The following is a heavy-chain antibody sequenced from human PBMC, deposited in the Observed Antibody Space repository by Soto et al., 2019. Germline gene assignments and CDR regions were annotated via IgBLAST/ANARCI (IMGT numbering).Heavy chain of an antibody. CDR2: IYHTGTT. J-gene: IGHJ4*02. D-gene: IGHD2-15*01. CDR3: ARGGGYDSFDF. CDR1: GDSISHGYH. Sequence: SETLSLTCAVSGDSISHGYHWAWIRQPPGKRLEWVASIYHTGTTYYNPSLTSRVTISVDTSKNQFSLRLSSVTAADSAVYYCARGGGYDSFDFWGQGIQVTAPQ. V-gene: IGHV4-38-2*01.